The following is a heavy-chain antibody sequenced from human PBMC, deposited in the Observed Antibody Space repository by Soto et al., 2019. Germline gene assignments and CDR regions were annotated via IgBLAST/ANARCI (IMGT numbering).Heavy chain of an antibody. CDR3: ARLGLTTVPTSYFTGNYNGMDV. J-gene: IGHJ6*02. V-gene: IGHV4-30-4*01. CDR2: IYYSGST. D-gene: IGHD4-17*01. Sequence: QVQLQESGPGLVKPSQTLSLTCTVSGGYISSGDYYWSWIRQPPGKGLEWIGYIYYSGSTYYNPSLRSRLTISVDTSKNQFSLKLSSVTAADTAVYCCARLGLTTVPTSYFTGNYNGMDVWGQGTTVAVSS. CDR1: GGYISSGDYY.